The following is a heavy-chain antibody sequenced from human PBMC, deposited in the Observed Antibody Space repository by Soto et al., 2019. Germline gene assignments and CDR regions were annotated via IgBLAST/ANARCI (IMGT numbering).Heavy chain of an antibody. CDR1: GYTFTGYY. CDR2: INPNNGDT. CDR3: ARHSGYDYVFDY. J-gene: IGHJ4*02. Sequence: ASVKVSCKAAGYTFTGYYIHWVRQAPGQGLEWMGWINPNNGDTNYAQKFQGRVSMTRDTSTSAAYMELSSLRFDDTAVYYCARHSGYDYVFDYWGQGTLVTVSS. D-gene: IGHD5-12*01. V-gene: IGHV1-2*02.